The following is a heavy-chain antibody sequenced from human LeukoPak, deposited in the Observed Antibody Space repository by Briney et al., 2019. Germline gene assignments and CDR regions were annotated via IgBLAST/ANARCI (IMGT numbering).Heavy chain of an antibody. V-gene: IGHV5-51*01. CDR2: IYPADSDT. Sequence: GESLKISREGSGYSFPNYWIGWVRQMPGKGLEWMAIIYPADSDTRYGPSFQGQVTISADKSISTAYLQWSSLKASDTAIYYCARWSSDSRGYYYFLEFWGQGTLVTVSS. D-gene: IGHD3-22*01. J-gene: IGHJ4*02. CDR3: ARWSSDSRGYYYFLEF. CDR1: GYSFPNYW.